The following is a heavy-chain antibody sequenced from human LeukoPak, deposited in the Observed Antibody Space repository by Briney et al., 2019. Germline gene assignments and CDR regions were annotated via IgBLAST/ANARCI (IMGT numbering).Heavy chain of an antibody. J-gene: IGHJ5*02. Sequence: SETLSLTWAVYGGSFSGYYWSWIRQPPGKGLEWVGEINHSGSTNYNPSLKSRVTIAVDTSQPQFSLKLSSVTAADTPVYYCARQATGGGLGWFDPWGQGTLVTVPS. CDR3: ARQATGGGLGWFDP. V-gene: IGHV4-34*01. D-gene: IGHD2-8*02. CDR1: GGSFSGYY. CDR2: INHSGST.